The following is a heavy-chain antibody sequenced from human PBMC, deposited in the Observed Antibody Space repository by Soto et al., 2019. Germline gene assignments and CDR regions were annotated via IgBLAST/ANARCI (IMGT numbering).Heavy chain of an antibody. J-gene: IGHJ3*02. CDR1: GGSINNGGYS. V-gene: IGHV4-30-2*01. D-gene: IGHD3-9*01. CDR3: ARTSYDILTGRLDAFDI. CDR2: ISHGGNT. Sequence: LSLTCNVSGGSINNGGYSWSWLRQPPGKGLEWIGYISHGGNTYYNPSLRSRVIMSIDKSKNHFSLGLKSVTAADTATYYCARTSYDILTGRLDAFDIWGQGTMVTVSS.